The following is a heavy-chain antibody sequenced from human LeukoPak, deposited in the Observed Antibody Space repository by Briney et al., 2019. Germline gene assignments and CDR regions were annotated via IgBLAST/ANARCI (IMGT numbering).Heavy chain of an antibody. J-gene: IGHJ5*02. D-gene: IGHD5-12*01. Sequence: GGSLRLSCGGFGFTFDDYAMHWVRQVPGKGLEWVSGRSCTGGDRRYADSVKGRLTISRDNAKKSLDLEMNDLRPEDTALYFCVKDPFSGYEYGTFWFDPWGQGDRVIVSS. CDR3: VKDPFSGYEYGTFWFDP. CDR1: GFTFDDYA. CDR2: RSCTGGDR. V-gene: IGHV3-9*01.